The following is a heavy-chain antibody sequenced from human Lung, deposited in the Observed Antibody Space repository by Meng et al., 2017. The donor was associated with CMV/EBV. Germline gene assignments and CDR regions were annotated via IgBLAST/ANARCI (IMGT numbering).Heavy chain of an antibody. V-gene: IGHV4-4*02. CDR3: LRRSGGSV. CDR2: IPHRGSS. D-gene: IGHD3-10*01. J-gene: IGHJ1*01. CDR1: GDSITNYNW. Sequence: GQLRDAGPALVKPSETLSLTCAVSGDSITNYNWWAWVRQPPGKGLEWIGEIPHRGSSAYNPSLKSRVSMSIDKSKNQFSLKLTSVTAADTAVYHCLRRSGGSVWGQGTLVTVSS.